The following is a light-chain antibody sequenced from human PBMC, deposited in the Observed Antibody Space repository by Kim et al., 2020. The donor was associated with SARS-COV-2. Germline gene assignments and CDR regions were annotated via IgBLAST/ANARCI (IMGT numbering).Light chain of an antibody. Sequence: ASVGDTITITCQASQDISNSLNWYQHKPGEAPRFLIYDATTLNTGVPSRFSGSGYGTDFTLTISSLQPEDIATYFCQYYNNVPPSTFGQGTKWRS. J-gene: IGKJ2*01. CDR2: DAT. CDR3: QYYNNVPPST. V-gene: IGKV1-33*01. CDR1: QDISNS.